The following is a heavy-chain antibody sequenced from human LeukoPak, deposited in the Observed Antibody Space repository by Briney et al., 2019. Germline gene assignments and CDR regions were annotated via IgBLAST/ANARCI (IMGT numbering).Heavy chain of an antibody. CDR1: GFTFKNYW. Sequence: PGGSLRLSCAASGFTFKNYWMSWVRQAPAPGKGLEWVANIKQDGSEKNYVDSVKGRFTISRDNSKNTLYLQMSSLRAEDTALYYCAKKRESSPTSFDNWGQGTLVTVSS. CDR3: AKKRESSPTSFDN. V-gene: IGHV3-7*05. D-gene: IGHD2/OR15-2a*01. CDR2: IKQDGSEK. J-gene: IGHJ4*02.